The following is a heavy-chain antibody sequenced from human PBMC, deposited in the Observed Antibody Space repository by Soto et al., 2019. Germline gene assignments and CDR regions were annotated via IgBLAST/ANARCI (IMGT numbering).Heavy chain of an antibody. Sequence: SETLSLTCTVSGGSISSSSYYWGWIRQPPGKGPEWIGSIYYSGSTYYNPSLKSRVTISVDTSKNQFSLKLSSVTAADTAVYYCARHGVIQLWLTDNYYFDYWGQGTLVTVSS. D-gene: IGHD5-18*01. CDR1: GGSISSSSYY. CDR2: IYYSGST. V-gene: IGHV4-39*01. CDR3: ARHGVIQLWLTDNYYFDY. J-gene: IGHJ4*02.